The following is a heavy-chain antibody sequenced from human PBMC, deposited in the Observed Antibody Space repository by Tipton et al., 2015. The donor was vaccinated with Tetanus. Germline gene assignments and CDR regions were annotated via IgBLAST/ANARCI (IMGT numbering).Heavy chain of an antibody. Sequence: TLSLTCTVSGGSISSYYWSWIRQPPGKGLEWIGYIYYSGSTNYNPSLKSRVTISVDTSKNQFSLKLSSVTAADTAVYYCARIQRAYCGGDCYYVGYWGQGTLVSVSS. V-gene: IGHV4-59*01. CDR2: IYYSGST. D-gene: IGHD2-21*02. J-gene: IGHJ4*02. CDR1: GGSISSYY. CDR3: ARIQRAYCGGDCYYVGY.